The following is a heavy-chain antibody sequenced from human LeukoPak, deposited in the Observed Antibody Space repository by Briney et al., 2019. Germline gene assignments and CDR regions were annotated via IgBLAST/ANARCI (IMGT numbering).Heavy chain of an antibody. V-gene: IGHV4-61*02. CDR2: IYTSGST. CDR1: GGSISSGSYY. D-gene: IGHD3-22*01. J-gene: IGHJ5*02. Sequence: TLSLTCTVSGGSISSGSYYWSWIRQPAGKGLEWIGRIYTSGSTNYNPSLKSRVTISVDTSKNQFSLKLSSVTAADTAIYYCARYYYDSSGFPSPFDPWGQGTLVTVSS. CDR3: ARYYYDSSGFPSPFDP.